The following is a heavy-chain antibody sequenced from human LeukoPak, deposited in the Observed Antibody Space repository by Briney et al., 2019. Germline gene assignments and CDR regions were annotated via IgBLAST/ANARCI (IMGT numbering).Heavy chain of an antibody. J-gene: IGHJ6*03. Sequence: GGSLRLSSAASGFTVSSNYMSWVRQAPGKGLEWVSVIYTGGSTYYADSVKGRFTISRDNSKNTLYLQMNSLRAEDTAVYYCASAKNYYYYMDVWGKGTTVTVSS. V-gene: IGHV3-53*01. CDR2: IYTGGST. CDR3: ASAKNYYYYMDV. CDR1: GFTVSSNY.